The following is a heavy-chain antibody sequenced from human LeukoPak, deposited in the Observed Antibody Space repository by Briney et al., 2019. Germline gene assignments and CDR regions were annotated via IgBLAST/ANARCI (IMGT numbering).Heavy chain of an antibody. V-gene: IGHV4-30-4*07. J-gene: IGHJ3*02. D-gene: IGHD3-3*01. Sequence: PSETLSLTCAVSGGSISSGGYSWSWIRQPPGKGLEWSGYIYYSWSTYYNPSLKSRVTISVDTSKNQFSLKLSSVTAADTAVYYCASNFPQNVLRFLEWSPGAFDIWGQGTMVTVSS. CDR3: ASNFPQNVLRFLEWSPGAFDI. CDR1: GGSISSGGYS. CDR2: IYYSWST.